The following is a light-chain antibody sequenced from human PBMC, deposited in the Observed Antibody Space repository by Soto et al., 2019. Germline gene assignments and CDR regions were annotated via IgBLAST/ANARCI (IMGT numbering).Light chain of an antibody. CDR3: CSYAGSYTYV. CDR2: DVS. J-gene: IGLJ1*01. V-gene: IGLV2-11*01. CDR1: SGDIGSYNR. Sequence: QSALTQPASVSGSPGQSITISCTGTSGDIGSYNRVSWYQHHPGKAPKVMIYDVSKRPSGVPDRFSGSKSGNTASLTISGLQAEDEADYYCCSYAGSYTYVFGTGTKV.